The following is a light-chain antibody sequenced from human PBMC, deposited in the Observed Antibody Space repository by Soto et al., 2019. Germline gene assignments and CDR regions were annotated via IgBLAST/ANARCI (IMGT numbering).Light chain of an antibody. CDR1: QTISNY. J-gene: IGKJ1*01. V-gene: IGKV1-39*01. CDR3: QQGYSTPRT. CDR2: AAS. Sequence: DIQMTQSPSSLSASVGDRVIITCRAGQTISNYLNWYQQKPGRAPKSLIHAASTLQGGVPSRFSGSGSGTEFTLTISSLQPEDFATYYCQQGYSTPRTFGQGTKVDIK.